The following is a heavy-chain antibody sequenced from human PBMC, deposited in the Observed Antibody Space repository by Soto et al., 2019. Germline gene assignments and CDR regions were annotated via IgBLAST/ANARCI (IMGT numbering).Heavy chain of an antibody. J-gene: IGHJ5*02. CDR2: IYWDDDK. CDR1: GFSLSTSGVG. V-gene: IGHV2-5*02. D-gene: IGHD3-9*01. Sequence: QITLKESGPTLVKPTQTLTLTCTFSGFSLSTSGVGVGWIRQPPGKALEWLALIYWDDDKRYSPSLKSRLTITKDTSKTQVVLTMTNMDPVDTATYYCAHSLYYDILTGLGGWFDPWGQGTLVTVSS. CDR3: AHSLYYDILTGLGGWFDP.